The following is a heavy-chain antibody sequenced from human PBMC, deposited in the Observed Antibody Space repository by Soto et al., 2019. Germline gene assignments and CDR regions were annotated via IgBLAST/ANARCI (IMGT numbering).Heavy chain of an antibody. V-gene: IGHV5-10-1*01. CDR3: ARRPYDSSGYYYAWFDP. J-gene: IGHJ5*02. D-gene: IGHD3-22*01. CDR1: GYSFTSYW. Sequence: PGASLKISCKGSGYSFTSYWISWVRQMPGKGLEWMGRIDPSDSYTNYSPSFQGHVTISADKSISTAYLQWSSLKASDTAMYYCARRPYDSSGYYYAWFDPWGQGTLVTVSS. CDR2: IDPSDSYT.